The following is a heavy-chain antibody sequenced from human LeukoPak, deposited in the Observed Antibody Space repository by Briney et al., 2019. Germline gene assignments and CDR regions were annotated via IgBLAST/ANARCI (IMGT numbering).Heavy chain of an antibody. Sequence: WQTLTLTCAISGDSFSSYTIPWNRIRQSPSRGLEWLGRTYYRSKWYNDYAVSVKSRITINPDTSKNQFSLQLNSVTPEGTAVYYCAGSFSGAIDYWGQGTLVTVSS. V-gene: IGHV6-1*01. D-gene: IGHD3-10*01. CDR2: TYYRSKWYN. CDR1: GDSFSSYTIP. CDR3: AGSFSGAIDY. J-gene: IGHJ4*02.